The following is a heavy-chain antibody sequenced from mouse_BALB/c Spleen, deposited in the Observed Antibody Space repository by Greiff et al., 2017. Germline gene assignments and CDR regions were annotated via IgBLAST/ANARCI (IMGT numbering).Heavy chain of an antibody. CDR1: GYTFTSYW. CDR3: ARRGRYGGGFAY. D-gene: IGHD1-2*01. CDR2: INHSNGGT. Sequence: QVQLQQPGAELVRPGVSVKLSCKASGYTFTSYWMHWIKQRPEKCLERIGEINHSNGGTNYNEKCKSKATLTVDKSSSTAYMQLSSLTSEDSAVYYCARRGRYGGGFAYWGQGTLVTVSA. V-gene: IGHV1S81*02. J-gene: IGHJ3*01.